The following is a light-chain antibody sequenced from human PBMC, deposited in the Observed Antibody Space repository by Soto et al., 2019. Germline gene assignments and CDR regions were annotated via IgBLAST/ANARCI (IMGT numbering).Light chain of an antibody. J-gene: IGKJ1*01. Sequence: DIQNTQSPSTRSASVGDSVTITCRASQSISSWLAWYQQKPGKAPKLLIYKASSLESGVPSRFSGSGSGTEFTLTISSLQPDDFATYYCQQYNSFWTFGQGTKVDIK. CDR2: KAS. V-gene: IGKV1-5*03. CDR1: QSISSW. CDR3: QQYNSFWT.